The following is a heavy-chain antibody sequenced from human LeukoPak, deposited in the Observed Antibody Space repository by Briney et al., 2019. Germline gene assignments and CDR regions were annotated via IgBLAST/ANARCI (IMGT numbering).Heavy chain of an antibody. CDR3: ARGALYYYDETHLPGYFDY. Sequence: ASVKVSCKASGYTFTSYGISWVRQAPGQGLEWMGWISAYNGNTNYAQKLQGRVTMTTDTSTSTAYMELRSLRSEDTAVYYCARGALYYYDETHLPGYFDYWGQGTLVTVSS. D-gene: IGHD3-22*01. CDR1: GYTFTSYG. CDR2: ISAYNGNT. V-gene: IGHV1-18*01. J-gene: IGHJ4*02.